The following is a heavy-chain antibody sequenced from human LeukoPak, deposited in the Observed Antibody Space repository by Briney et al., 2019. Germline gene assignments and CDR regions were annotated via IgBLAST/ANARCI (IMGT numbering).Heavy chain of an antibody. CDR1: GGSISSSSYY. D-gene: IGHD6-13*01. V-gene: IGHV4-39*01. CDR3: ARHLYSSSMYGWFDP. Sequence: PSETLSLTCTVSGGSISSSSYYWGWIRQPPGKRLEWIASIYCSGSTYYNPSLKSRVTISVDTSKNQFSLKLSSVTAADTAVYYCARHLYSSSMYGWFDPWGQGTLVTVSS. J-gene: IGHJ5*02. CDR2: IYCSGST.